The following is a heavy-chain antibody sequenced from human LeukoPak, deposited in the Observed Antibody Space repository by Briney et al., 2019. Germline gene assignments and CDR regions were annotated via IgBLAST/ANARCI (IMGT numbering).Heavy chain of an antibody. V-gene: IGHV1-46*01. J-gene: IGHJ4*02. CDR3: YVAGMNFDY. CDR2: INPSGGST. Sequence: GGSLRLSCAASGYTFTSYYMHWVRQAPGQGLEWMGIINPSGGSTSYAQKFQGRVTMTRDTSTSTVYMELSSLRSEDTAVYYCYVAGMNFDYWGQGTLVTVSS. D-gene: IGHD6-19*01. CDR1: GYTFTSYY.